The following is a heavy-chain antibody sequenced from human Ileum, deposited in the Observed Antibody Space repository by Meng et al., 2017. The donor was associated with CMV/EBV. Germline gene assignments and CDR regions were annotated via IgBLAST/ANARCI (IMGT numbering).Heavy chain of an antibody. CDR2: KAYRSKGDY. Sequence: HLRQADTRLVQPAPPLPPARDLPGDCVSTHNVAWNCIRQSPLRVLEWLGRKAYRSKGDYEYSVSVESRITISPDTSKNQFSLHLRSVTPEDTAIYYCARESELLRFDHWGQGTLVTVSS. CDR1: GDCVSTHNVA. D-gene: IGHD6-6*01. CDR3: ARESELLRFDH. V-gene: IGHV6-1*01. J-gene: IGHJ4*02.